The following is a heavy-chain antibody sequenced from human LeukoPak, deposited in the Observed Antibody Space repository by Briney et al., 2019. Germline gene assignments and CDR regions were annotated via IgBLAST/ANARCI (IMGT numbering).Heavy chain of an antibody. CDR2: IYSGGST. D-gene: IGHD1-26*01. V-gene: IGHV3-53*04. Sequence: GGSLRLSCAASGFTFSSNYMSWVRQAPGKGLEWVSVIYSGGSTYYADSVKGRFTISRHNSKNTLYLQMNSLRAEDTAVYYCAKDTKGELRPDAFDIWGQGTMVTVSS. J-gene: IGHJ3*02. CDR1: GFTFSSNY. CDR3: AKDTKGELRPDAFDI.